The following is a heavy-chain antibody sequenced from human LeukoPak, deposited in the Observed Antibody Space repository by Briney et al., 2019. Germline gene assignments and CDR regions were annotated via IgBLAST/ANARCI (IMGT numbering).Heavy chain of an antibody. CDR3: AKAGGYDYRIDY. Sequence: GGSLRLSCAASGFTFSSHWMTWIRQAPGKGLEWVASIKKDVGEKFYVDSVKGRFTISRDNAKNSLYLQMNSLRAEDTALYYCAKAGGYDYRIDYWGQGTLVTVSS. V-gene: IGHV3-7*03. J-gene: IGHJ4*02. CDR1: GFTFSSHW. CDR2: IKKDVGEK. D-gene: IGHD5-12*01.